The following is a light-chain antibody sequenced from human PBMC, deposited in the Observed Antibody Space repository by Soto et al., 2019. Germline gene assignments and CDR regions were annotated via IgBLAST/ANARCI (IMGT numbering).Light chain of an antibody. J-gene: IGKJ5*01. CDR3: QQLNSYPRT. Sequence: IQMTQSPSSMSASVGDRVTITCRASQSISSYLNWYQQKPGKAPKVLIFAASSLQSGVPSRFSVSRSGPDFTLTISRLKNEDFATYDCQQLNSYPRTFCQGTRLEIK. V-gene: IGKV1-39*01. CDR2: AAS. CDR1: QSISSY.